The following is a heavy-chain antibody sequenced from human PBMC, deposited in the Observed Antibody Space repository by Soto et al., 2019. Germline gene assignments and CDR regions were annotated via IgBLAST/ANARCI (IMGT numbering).Heavy chain of an antibody. CDR1: GGTFSSYA. Sequence: VKVSCKASGGTFSSYAISWVRQAPGQGLEWMGGIIPIFGTANYAQKFQGRVTITADASTSTAYMELSSLRSEDTAVYYCARGRNNWNDVGEHQIWFDPWGQGTLVTVSS. CDR3: ARGRNNWNDVGEHQIWFDP. V-gene: IGHV1-69*13. CDR2: IIPIFGTA. D-gene: IGHD1-20*01. J-gene: IGHJ5*02.